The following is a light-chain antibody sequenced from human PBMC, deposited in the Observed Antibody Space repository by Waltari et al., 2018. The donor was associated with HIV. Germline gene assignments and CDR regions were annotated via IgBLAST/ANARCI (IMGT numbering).Light chain of an antibody. J-gene: IGLJ2*01. CDR3: NARDSSGNHVV. Sequence: SSELTQDPAVSVALGQTVRITCPGDSLRSYYGSWYQQKPGQAPVLVIYGKNNRPSGIPDRFSGSSSGNTASLTITGAQAEDEADYYCNARDSSGNHVVFGGGTKLTVL. V-gene: IGLV3-19*01. CDR2: GKN. CDR1: SLRSYY.